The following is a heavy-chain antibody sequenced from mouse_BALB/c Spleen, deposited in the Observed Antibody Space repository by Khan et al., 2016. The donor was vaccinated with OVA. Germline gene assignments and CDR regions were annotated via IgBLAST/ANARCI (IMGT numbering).Heavy chain of an antibody. Sequence: QVQLQQSGAELVKSGASVKLSCKASGYTLTSYYMYWVKQRPGQGLEWIGGIYPGTGGTNFNEKFKNKATLTADKSSTTAYMHLSSLTSEDSAVYYCTRNDGYDYFDYWGQGTTLTVSS. CDR3: TRNDGYDYFDY. CDR2: IYPGTGGT. CDR1: GYTLTSYY. V-gene: IGHV1-53*01. J-gene: IGHJ2*01. D-gene: IGHD1-2*01.